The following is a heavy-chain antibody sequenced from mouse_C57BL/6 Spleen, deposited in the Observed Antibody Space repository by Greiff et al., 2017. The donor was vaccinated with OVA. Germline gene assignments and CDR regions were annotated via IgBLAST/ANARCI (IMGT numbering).Heavy chain of an antibody. D-gene: IGHD1-1*01. CDR2: IDPSDSET. CDR1: GYTFTSYW. V-gene: IGHV1-52*01. Sequence: QVQLQQPGAELVRPGSSVKLSCKASGYTFTSYWMHWVKQRPIQGLEWIGNIDPSDSETHYNQKFKDKATLTVDKSSSTAYMQLSSLTSEDSAVYYCARGGSSYHWYFDVWGTGTTVTVSS. CDR3: ARGGSSYHWYFDV. J-gene: IGHJ1*03.